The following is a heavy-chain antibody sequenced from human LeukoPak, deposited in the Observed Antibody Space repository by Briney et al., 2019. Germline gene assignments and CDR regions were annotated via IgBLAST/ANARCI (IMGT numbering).Heavy chain of an antibody. D-gene: IGHD6-19*01. CDR1: GFTLSNFW. V-gene: IGHV3-7*04. J-gene: IGHJ4*02. CDR2: IKHDGTET. Sequence: GGSLRLSCAASGFTLSNFWMTWVRQAPGKGLEWVGNIKHDGTETKYVDSVKGRFTISRDNAKNSLYLQMNSLRAEDTAVYFCARGRYSSGWYHDFWGQGALVTVSS. CDR3: ARGRYSSGWYHDF.